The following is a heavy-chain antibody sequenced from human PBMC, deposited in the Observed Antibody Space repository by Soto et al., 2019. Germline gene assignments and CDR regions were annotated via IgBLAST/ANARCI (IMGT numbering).Heavy chain of an antibody. J-gene: IGHJ3*02. D-gene: IGHD3-16*01. Sequence: GGSLRLSCAASGFTFSSYGMHWVRQAPGKGLEWVAVISYDGSNKYYADSVKGRFTISRDNSKNTLYLQMNSLRAEDTAVYYCAKAPPGGTGNDAFDIWGQGTMVTVSS. CDR3: AKAPPGGTGNDAFDI. V-gene: IGHV3-30*18. CDR2: ISYDGSNK. CDR1: GFTFSSYG.